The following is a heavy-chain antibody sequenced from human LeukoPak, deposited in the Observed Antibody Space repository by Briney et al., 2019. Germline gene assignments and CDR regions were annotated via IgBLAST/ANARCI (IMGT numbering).Heavy chain of an antibody. V-gene: IGHV3-23*01. Sequence: GGSLRLSCAASGFTFSSYAMSWVRQAPGKGLEWVSAISGSGGSTYYADSVKGRFTISRDNSKNTLYLQMNSLRAEDTAVYYCARVGSSGWYREDYWGQGTLVTVSS. D-gene: IGHD6-19*01. CDR3: ARVGSSGWYREDY. CDR2: ISGSGGST. CDR1: GFTFSSYA. J-gene: IGHJ4*02.